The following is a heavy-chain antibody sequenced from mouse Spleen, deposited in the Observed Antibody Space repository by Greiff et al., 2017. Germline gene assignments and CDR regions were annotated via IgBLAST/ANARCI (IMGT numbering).Heavy chain of an antibody. CDR3: AYDGSYAHYYAMDY. D-gene: IGHD1-1*01. CDR1: GYTFTSYW. J-gene: IGHJ4*01. V-gene: IGHV1-64*01. CDR2: IHPNSGST. Sequence: QVHVKQPGAELVKPGASVKLSCKASGYTFTSYWMHWVKQRPGQGLEWIGMIHPNSGSTNYNEKFKSKATLTVDKSSSTAYMQLSSLTSEDSAVYYCAYDGSYAHYYAMDYWGQGTSVTVSS.